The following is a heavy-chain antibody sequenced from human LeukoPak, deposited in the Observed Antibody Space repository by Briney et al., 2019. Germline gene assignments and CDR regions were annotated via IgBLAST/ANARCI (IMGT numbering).Heavy chain of an antibody. D-gene: IGHD2-2*01. CDR1: GFTFSNYA. CDR3: ARDRFPYCSSTSCYSDQ. Sequence: PGGSLRLSCAASGFTFSNYAMHWVRQAPGKGLEWVAVISYDGSNKYYADSVKGRFTISRDNSKNTLYLQMNSLRAEDTAVYYCARDRFPYCSSTSCYSDQWGQGTLVTVSS. J-gene: IGHJ4*02. V-gene: IGHV3-30-3*01. CDR2: ISYDGSNK.